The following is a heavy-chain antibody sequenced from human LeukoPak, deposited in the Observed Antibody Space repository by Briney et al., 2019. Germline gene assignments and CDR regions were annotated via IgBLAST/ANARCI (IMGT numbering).Heavy chain of an antibody. Sequence: PGGSLTLSCPSSGFTLNDYYMSWFRPAPGKGLEGISFISMSCHNIEEPRCLKGRSTLSSDNAKNSVYLQMDSLRVEDRAEYYGARVEEIAMEISLWGPGTLVIVSS. V-gene: IGHV3-11*04. CDR2: ISMSCHNI. J-gene: IGHJ1*01. CDR3: ARVEEIAMEISL. CDR1: GFTLNDYY. D-gene: IGHD2-21*01.